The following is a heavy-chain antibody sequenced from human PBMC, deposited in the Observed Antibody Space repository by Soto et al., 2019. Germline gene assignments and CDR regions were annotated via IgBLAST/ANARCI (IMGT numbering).Heavy chain of an antibody. CDR1: GYIFTSYA. CDR2: INAGNGNT. D-gene: IGHD3-10*01. Sequence: QVQLVQSGAEEKKPGASVKVSCKASGYIFTSYAMQWVRQAPGQRLEWMGWINAGNGNTKYSQKCQGRVTITRDTPASTAYMELSSLRFEDTAVYYCARDFNYGSGDYWGQGTLVTVSS. J-gene: IGHJ4*02. CDR3: ARDFNYGSGDY. V-gene: IGHV1-3*05.